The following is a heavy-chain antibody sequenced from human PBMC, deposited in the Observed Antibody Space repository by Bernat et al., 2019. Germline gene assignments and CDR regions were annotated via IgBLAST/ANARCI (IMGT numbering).Heavy chain of an antibody. D-gene: IGHD2-15*01. CDR3: ARELVVGVAEYFQD. Sequence: EVQLVESGGGLVQPGGSLRLSCAASGFRFSKYWMSWVRQAPGEGLEWVANIKEDGSEKYYVDSVKGRFTISRDNAKNSLYLQVNSLRDEDTAVYYCARELVVGVAEYFQDWGQGTLVTVSS. V-gene: IGHV3-7*03. CDR2: IKEDGSEK. CDR1: GFRFSKYW. J-gene: IGHJ1*01.